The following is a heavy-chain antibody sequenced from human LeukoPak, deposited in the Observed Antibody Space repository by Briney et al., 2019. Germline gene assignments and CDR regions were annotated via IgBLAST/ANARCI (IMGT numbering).Heavy chain of an antibody. CDR2: IKQDGSEK. CDR3: ARAGLWFGELLDY. D-gene: IGHD3-10*01. J-gene: IGHJ4*02. V-gene: IGHV3-7*05. Sequence: PGESLRLSCAASGFTFSSYWMSWVRQAPGKGQEWVANIKQDGSEKYYVDSVKGRFTISRDNVKKSLYLQMNSLRAEDTAVYYCARAGLWFGELLDYWGQGTLVTVFS. CDR1: GFTFSSYW.